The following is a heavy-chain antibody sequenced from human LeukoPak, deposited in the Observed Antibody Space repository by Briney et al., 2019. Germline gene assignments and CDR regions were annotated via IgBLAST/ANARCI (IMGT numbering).Heavy chain of an antibody. Sequence: GGSLRLSCAASEFTLSSYAMSWVRQTPGQGLEWVANINVDGTAEYYVDSVKGRFTISRDNANNSLYLQMNSLRAEDTAVYYCARDPYRFAFDIWGQGTVVLVSS. CDR1: EFTLSSYA. J-gene: IGHJ3*02. D-gene: IGHD1-26*01. CDR3: ARDPYRFAFDI. CDR2: INVDGTAE. V-gene: IGHV3-7*03.